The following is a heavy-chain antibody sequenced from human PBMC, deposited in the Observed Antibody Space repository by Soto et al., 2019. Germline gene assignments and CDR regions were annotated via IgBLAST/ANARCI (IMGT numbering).Heavy chain of an antibody. J-gene: IGHJ6*02. CDR3: ARGTRYYYYYGMDV. CDR2: IYSGGST. CDR1: GFTVSSNY. Sequence: GGSLRLSCAASGFTVSSNYMSWVRQAPGKGLEWVSVIYSGGSTYYADSVKGRFTIFRDNSKNTLYLQMNSLRAVDTAVYYCARGTRYYYYYGMDVWGQGTTVTVSS. V-gene: IGHV3-53*01.